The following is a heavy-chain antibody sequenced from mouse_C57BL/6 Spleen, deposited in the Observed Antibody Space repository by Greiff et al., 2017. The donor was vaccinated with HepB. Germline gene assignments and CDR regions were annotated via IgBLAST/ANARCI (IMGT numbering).Heavy chain of an antibody. CDR3: ARSHYYGSPYYAMDY. CDR1: GYSFTGYF. CDR2: INPYNGDT. V-gene: IGHV1-20*01. D-gene: IGHD1-1*01. Sequence: QLQQSGPELVKPGDSVKISCKASGYSFTGYFMNWVMQSHGKSLEWIGRINPYNGDTFYNQKFKGKATLTVDKSSSTAHMELRSLTSEDSAVYYCARSHYYGSPYYAMDYWGQGTSVTVSS. J-gene: IGHJ4*01.